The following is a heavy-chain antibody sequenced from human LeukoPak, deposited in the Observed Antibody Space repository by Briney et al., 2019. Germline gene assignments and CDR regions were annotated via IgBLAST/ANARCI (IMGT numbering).Heavy chain of an antibody. D-gene: IGHD3-22*01. J-gene: IGHJ3*02. Sequence: PGGSLRLSCAASGFTFNDYAMHWVRQAPGKGLEWVSGISWNSGSIDYADSVKGRFTISRDNAKNSLYLQMNSLRAEDTALYYCAKTYYYDSSGYQDAFDIWGQGTMVTVSS. V-gene: IGHV3-9*01. CDR2: ISWNSGSI. CDR3: AKTYYYDSSGYQDAFDI. CDR1: GFTFNDYA.